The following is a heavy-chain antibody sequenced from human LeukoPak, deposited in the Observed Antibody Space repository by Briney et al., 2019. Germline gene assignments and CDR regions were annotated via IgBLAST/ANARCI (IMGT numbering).Heavy chain of an antibody. CDR3: TKKGRLLWFGKSLEHYFDY. CDR2: ISGSGGST. CDR1: GFTFSSYA. J-gene: IGHJ4*02. D-gene: IGHD3-10*01. V-gene: IGHV3-23*01. Sequence: GGSLRLSCAASGFTFSSYAMSWVRQAPGKGLEWVSAISGSGGSTYYADSVKGRFTISRDNSKNTLYLQMNSLRYEDTAVYYCTKKGRLLWFGKSLEHYFDYWGQGTLVTVSS.